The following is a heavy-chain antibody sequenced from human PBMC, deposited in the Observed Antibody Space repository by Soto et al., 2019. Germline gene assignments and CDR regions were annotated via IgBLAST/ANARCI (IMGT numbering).Heavy chain of an antibody. D-gene: IGHD2-2*01. V-gene: IGHV1-3*01. CDR3: AIDLLVVVPAAPDRVSYYGMDV. Sequence: ASVKVSCKASGYTFTSYAMHWVRQAPGQRLERMGWINAGNDNTKYSQKLQGRVTITRDTSASTAYMELSSLRSEDTAVYYCAIDLLVVVPAAPDRVSYYGMDVWGQGTTVTVSS. CDR2: INAGNDNT. CDR1: GYTFTSYA. J-gene: IGHJ6*02.